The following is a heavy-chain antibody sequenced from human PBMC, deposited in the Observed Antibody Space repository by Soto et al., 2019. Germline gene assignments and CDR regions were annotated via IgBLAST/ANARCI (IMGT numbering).Heavy chain of an antibody. Sequence: EVQLLGSGGGLLRLGGSLSPPGAASGFTFTTKPLSGVPRPPGRGREGASAISGSGGSTYYADSVKGRFTISRDNSKNTLYLQMNSLRAEDTAVYYCAKRRRAVAGMWYYYGMDVWGQGTTVTVSS. CDR2: ISGSGGST. V-gene: IGHV3-23*01. CDR3: AKRRRAVAGMWYYYGMDV. J-gene: IGHJ6*02. D-gene: IGHD6-19*01. CDR1: GFTFTTKP.